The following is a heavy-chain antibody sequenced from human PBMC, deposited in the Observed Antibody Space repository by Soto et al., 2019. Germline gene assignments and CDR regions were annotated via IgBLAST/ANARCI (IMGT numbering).Heavy chain of an antibody. CDR2: ISSNGVGT. CDR1: GFTLSGYA. J-gene: IGHJ6*03. CDR3: ARRARPDFYYMDV. V-gene: IGHV3-64*01. D-gene: IGHD6-6*01. Sequence: EVQLAESGGGLAQPGGSLRLSCAASGFTLSGYAMDWVRQAPGKGLEYVSGISSNGVGTYYANSVQGRFTISRDNSKNTVYVQMGSLRPEGMAVYYCARRARPDFYYMDVWGKGTTVTVSS.